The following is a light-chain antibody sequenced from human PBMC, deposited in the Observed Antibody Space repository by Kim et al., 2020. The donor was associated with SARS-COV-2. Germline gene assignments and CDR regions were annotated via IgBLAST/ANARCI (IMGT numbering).Light chain of an antibody. CDR2: WAS. CDR3: LQYYSTPLT. CDR1: QSVLYSSNNKNY. J-gene: IGKJ4*01. V-gene: IGKV4-1*01. Sequence: DIVMTQSPDSLAVSLGERATINCKSSQSVLYSSNNKNYLSWFRQKPGQSPKLLIYWASTRESGVPDRFSGSGSGTDFTLTISRLQAEDVAIYYCLQYYSTPLTFGGGTKVDIK.